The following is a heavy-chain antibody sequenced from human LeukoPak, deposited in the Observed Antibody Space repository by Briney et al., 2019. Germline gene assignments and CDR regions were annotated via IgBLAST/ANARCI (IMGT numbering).Heavy chain of an antibody. D-gene: IGHD3-10*01. CDR3: ARDSDGFRGHDFDY. Sequence: GGSLRLSCSASVFTLGSHSMNCVRQAPGKGLQWVSSISSSSFYIYYTDSVRGRFTISRDNAENSLYLQMNGLRAEDTGVYYCARDSDGFRGHDFDYWGQGTLVAVSS. V-gene: IGHV3-21*01. J-gene: IGHJ4*02. CDR1: VFTLGSHS. CDR2: ISSSSFYI.